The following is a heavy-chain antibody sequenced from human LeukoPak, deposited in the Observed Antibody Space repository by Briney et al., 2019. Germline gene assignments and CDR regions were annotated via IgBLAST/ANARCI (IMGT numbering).Heavy chain of an antibody. Sequence: SQTLSLTCTVSGGSISSGGYYWSWIRQHPGKGLEWIGYIYYSGSTYYNPSLKSRVTISVDTSKNQFSLKLSSVTAADTAVYYCARGRFNVEYQNYYYYYGMDVWGQGTTVTVSS. D-gene: IGHD2-2*01. CDR1: GGSISSGGYY. CDR2: IYYSGST. J-gene: IGHJ6*02. CDR3: ARGRFNVEYQNYYYYYGMDV. V-gene: IGHV4-31*03.